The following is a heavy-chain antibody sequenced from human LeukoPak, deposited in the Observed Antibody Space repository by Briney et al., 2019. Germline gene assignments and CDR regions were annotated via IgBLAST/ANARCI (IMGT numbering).Heavy chain of an antibody. CDR2: ISGSSGMI. Sequence: PGGSLRLSCGASGFTFTRFAMYWVRQAPGKGLEWVAYISGSSGMIYYADSVRGRFTISRDNAKNSLCLQMNSLRDEDTAVYYCARYFGDPQGMDVWGQGTTVTVTS. J-gene: IGHJ6*02. CDR1: GFTFTRFA. CDR3: ARYFGDPQGMDV. D-gene: IGHD3-10*01. V-gene: IGHV3-48*02.